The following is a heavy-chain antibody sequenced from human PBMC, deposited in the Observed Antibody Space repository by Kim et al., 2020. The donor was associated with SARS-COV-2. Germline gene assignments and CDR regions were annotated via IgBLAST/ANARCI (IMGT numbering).Heavy chain of an antibody. Sequence: PSLKSRVTISVDTSKNQCSLMLSSVTAADTAVYYCARGGDDSSGYQAFDIWGQGTMVTVSS. CDR3: ARGGDDSSGYQAFDI. V-gene: IGHV4-34*13. J-gene: IGHJ3*02. D-gene: IGHD3-22*01.